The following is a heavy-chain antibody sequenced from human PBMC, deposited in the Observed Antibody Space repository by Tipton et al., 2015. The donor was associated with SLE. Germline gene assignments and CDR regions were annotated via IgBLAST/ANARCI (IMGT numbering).Heavy chain of an antibody. D-gene: IGHD3-22*01. J-gene: IGHJ5*02. Sequence: TLSLTCTVSGGSISTSYWSWIRQPPGRGLEWLGFIYSRGSSSYNPSLQNRVTISLDTSRSQFSLEPKSVTAADTAVYFCARGELIEVFDPWGQGTLVTVAA. CDR3: ARGELIEVFDP. V-gene: IGHV4-4*08. CDR1: GGSISTSY. CDR2: IYSRGSS.